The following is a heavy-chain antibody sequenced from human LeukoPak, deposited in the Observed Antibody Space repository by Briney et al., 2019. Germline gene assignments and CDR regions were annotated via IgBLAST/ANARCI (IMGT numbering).Heavy chain of an antibody. V-gene: IGHV3-48*03. CDR3: ARALWGNTVVTPYYFDY. CDR2: ISSSGSTI. D-gene: IGHD4-23*01. CDR1: GFTFSSYE. J-gene: IGHJ4*02. Sequence: GGSLRLSCAASGFTFSSYEMNWVRQAPGKGLEWVSYISSSGSTIYYADSVKGRFTISRDNAKNSLYLQMNSLRAEDTAAYYCARALWGNTVVTPYYFDYWGQGTLVTVSS.